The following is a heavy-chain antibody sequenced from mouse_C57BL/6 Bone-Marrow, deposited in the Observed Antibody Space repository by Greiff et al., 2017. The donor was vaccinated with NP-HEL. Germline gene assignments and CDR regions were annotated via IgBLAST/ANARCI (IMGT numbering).Heavy chain of an antibody. J-gene: IGHJ2*01. CDR3: ARSRGYYSGSCRFDY. CDR1: GYTFTSYW. D-gene: IGHD1-1*01. CDR2: IHPNSGST. Sequence: VQLQQPGAELVKPGASVKLSCKASGYTFTSYWMHWVKQRPGQGLEWIGMIHPNSGSTNYNEKFKSKATLTVDKSSSTAYMQLSSLTSEDSAVYYFARSRGYYSGSCRFDYWGQGTTLTVSS. V-gene: IGHV1-64*01.